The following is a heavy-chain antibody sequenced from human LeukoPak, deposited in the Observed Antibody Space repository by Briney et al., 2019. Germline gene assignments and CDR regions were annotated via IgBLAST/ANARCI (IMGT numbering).Heavy chain of an antibody. V-gene: IGHV3-43D*03. J-gene: IGHJ3*02. CDR1: VFTFDDYA. Sequence: PGGSLRLSCAACVFTFDDYAMHWVRQAPGKGLEGVSLITWDGGSMYYADSVKGRFTISRDNSKNSLYLQMNSQRGEDTALHYCTKGDERGYYYAPLAFDMWGQGRMVTVSS. CDR2: ITWDGGSM. D-gene: IGHD3-10*01. CDR3: TKGDERGYYYAPLAFDM.